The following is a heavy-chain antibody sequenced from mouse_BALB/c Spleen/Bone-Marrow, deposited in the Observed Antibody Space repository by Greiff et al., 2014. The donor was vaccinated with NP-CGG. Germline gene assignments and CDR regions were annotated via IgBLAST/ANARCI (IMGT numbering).Heavy chain of an antibody. V-gene: IGHV1S137*01. CDR2: ISTYYDDA. D-gene: IGHD2-5*01. CDR3: ARGWSNYPYYYGMDY. CDR1: GYTFTDYA. Sequence: VQLVESGAELVRPGVSVKISCKGSGYTFTDYAMHWVKQSHAKSLEWIGVISTYYDDANYNQKFKGKATMTVDKSSNTAYMELARLTSEDSAIYYCARGWSNYPYYYGMDYWGQGTSVTVSS. J-gene: IGHJ4*01.